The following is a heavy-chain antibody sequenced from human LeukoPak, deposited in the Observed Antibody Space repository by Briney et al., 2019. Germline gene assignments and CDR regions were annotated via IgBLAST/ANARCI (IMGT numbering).Heavy chain of an antibody. D-gene: IGHD3-22*01. CDR2: IYYSGST. Sequence: SETLSLTCTVAGGSISSSSYYWGWIRQPPGKGLEWIGRIYYSGSTYYNPSLKSRVTISVDTSKNQFSLKLSSVTAADTAVYYCARLREYYDSSGYSSIIFDYWGQGTLVTVSS. V-gene: IGHV4-39*01. CDR1: GGSISSSSYY. J-gene: IGHJ4*02. CDR3: ARLREYYDSSGYSSIIFDY.